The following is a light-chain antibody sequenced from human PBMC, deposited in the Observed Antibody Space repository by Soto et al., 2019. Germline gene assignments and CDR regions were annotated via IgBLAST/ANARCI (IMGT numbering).Light chain of an antibody. CDR3: QQSYRTPIT. CDR2: SAS. V-gene: IGKV1-39*01. J-gene: IGKJ5*01. Sequence: DIQMTQSPSSLSASLGGRVTITCRASQSISNYLNWYQQKPGKAPKLLIYSASTLESGVPSRFSGSGSGTDFTLTISSLQPEDFATYYCQQSYRTPITFGQGTRLETK. CDR1: QSISNY.